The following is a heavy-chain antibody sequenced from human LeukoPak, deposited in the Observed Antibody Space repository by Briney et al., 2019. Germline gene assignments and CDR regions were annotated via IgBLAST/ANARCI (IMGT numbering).Heavy chain of an antibody. J-gene: IGHJ4*02. CDR3: ARRSGDCSGGSCNSEFDRGHTPADY. CDR1: GYSFTSYW. Sequence: GEPPLTPSNGSGYSFTSYWISWGRQMPGPGLEWLGRIDPSDSYTNYSPSFQGHVTISAHKSISTAYLQWSRLKASDTAMYYCARRSGDCSGGSCNSEFDRGHTPADYWGQGTLVTVSS. V-gene: IGHV5-10-1*01. CDR2: IDPSDSYT. D-gene: IGHD2-15*01.